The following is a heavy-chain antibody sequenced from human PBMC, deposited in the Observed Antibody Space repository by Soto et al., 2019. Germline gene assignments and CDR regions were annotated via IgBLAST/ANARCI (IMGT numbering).Heavy chain of an antibody. Sequence: SETLSLTCAVYGGSFSGYYWSWIRQPPGKGLEWIGEINHSGSTNYNPSPKSRVTISVDTSKNQFSLKVRSVTAADTAVYYCARLSGSPAALLVYWGQGALVTVSS. CDR2: INHSGST. CDR3: ARLSGSPAALLVY. CDR1: GGSFSGYY. D-gene: IGHD2-2*01. V-gene: IGHV4-34*01. J-gene: IGHJ4*02.